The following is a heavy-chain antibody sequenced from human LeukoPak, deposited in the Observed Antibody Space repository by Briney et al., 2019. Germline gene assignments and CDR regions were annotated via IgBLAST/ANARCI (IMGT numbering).Heavy chain of an antibody. CDR2: MYSGGGT. CDR1: EFSLSDNY. D-gene: IGHD3-10*01. Sequence: GGSLRLSCAASEFSLSDNYMSWVRQAPGKGLECVSVMYSGGGTYYADSVKGRFTISSDNAKNTLYLQMNSLRGEDTAVYYCARVHYYYYYMDVWGKGTTVTISS. J-gene: IGHJ6*03. CDR3: ARVHYYYYYMDV. V-gene: IGHV3-53*01.